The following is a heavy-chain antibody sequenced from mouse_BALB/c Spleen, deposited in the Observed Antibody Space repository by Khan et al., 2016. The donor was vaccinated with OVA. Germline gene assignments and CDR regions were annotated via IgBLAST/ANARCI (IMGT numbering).Heavy chain of an antibody. CDR3: ASELGRYYAMDY. D-gene: IGHD4-1*01. J-gene: IGHJ4*01. V-gene: IGHV3-2*02. CDR1: GYSITSDYA. CDR2: ISYSGST. Sequence: EVQLQESGPGLVKPSQSLSLTCTVAGYSITSDYAWNWIRQFPGNKLEWMGYISYSGSTGYNPSLKSRISITRDTSKNQFFLPLNSVTTEDTATYYCASELGRYYAMDYWGQGTSVTGSS.